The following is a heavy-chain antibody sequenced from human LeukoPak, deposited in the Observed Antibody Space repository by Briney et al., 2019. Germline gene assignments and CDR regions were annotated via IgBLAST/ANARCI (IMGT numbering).Heavy chain of an antibody. J-gene: IGHJ6*03. D-gene: IGHD2-21*01. Sequence: ASVEVSCKASGYTFTGYYMHWVRQAPGQGLEWMGWINPNSGGTNYAQKFQGRVTMTRDTSISTAYMELSRLRSDDTAVYYCARGGEDYYYYYYMDVWGKGTTVTVSS. V-gene: IGHV1-2*02. CDR1: GYTFTGYY. CDR3: ARGGEDYYYYYYMDV. CDR2: INPNSGGT.